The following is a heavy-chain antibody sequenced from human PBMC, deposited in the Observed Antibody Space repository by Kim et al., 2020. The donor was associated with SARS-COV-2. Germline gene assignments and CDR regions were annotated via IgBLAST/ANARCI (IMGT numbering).Heavy chain of an antibody. Sequence: YYADSVKGRFTISRDNSKNTLYLQMNSLRAEDTAVYYCAREGYTPDAFDIWGQGTMVTVSS. CDR3: AREGYTPDAFDI. D-gene: IGHD5-12*01. V-gene: IGHV3-53*01. J-gene: IGHJ3*02.